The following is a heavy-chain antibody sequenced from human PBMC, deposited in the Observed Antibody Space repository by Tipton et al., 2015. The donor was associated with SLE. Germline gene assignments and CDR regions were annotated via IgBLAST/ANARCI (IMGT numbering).Heavy chain of an antibody. CDR2: IFYSGRT. J-gene: IGHJ3*02. V-gene: IGHV4-59*11. D-gene: IGHD6-6*01. Sequence: TLSLTCTVSGGSISSHYWSWIRQPPGKGLEWIGDIFYSGRTNFNPSLKSRITISADTSKNEFSLKLSSVTAADTAVYYCARETSSARPLAFDIWGQGTTVTVSS. CDR1: GGSISSHY. CDR3: ARETSSARPLAFDI.